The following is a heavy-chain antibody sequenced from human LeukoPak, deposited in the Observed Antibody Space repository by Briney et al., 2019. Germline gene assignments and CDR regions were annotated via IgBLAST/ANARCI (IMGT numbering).Heavy chain of an antibody. Sequence: GGSLRLSCAASGFTFSSFSMNWVRQAPGKGLEWVSHITASGTAMFYADSVKGRFTISRDNAKNSLYLQMNSLRDEDTAVYYCASSGSYRFDYWGQGTLVTVSS. V-gene: IGHV3-48*02. CDR2: ITASGTAM. CDR3: ASSGSYRFDY. J-gene: IGHJ4*02. CDR1: GFTFSSFS. D-gene: IGHD1-26*01.